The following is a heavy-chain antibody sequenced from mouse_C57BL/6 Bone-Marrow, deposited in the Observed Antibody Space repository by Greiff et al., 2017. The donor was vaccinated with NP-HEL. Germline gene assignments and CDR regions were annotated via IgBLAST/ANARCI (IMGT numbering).Heavy chain of an antibody. J-gene: IGHJ1*03. CDR2: FHPYNDDT. CDR1: GYTFTTYP. CDR3: ARGDYYGSSYWYFDV. Sequence: VQLQQSGAELVKPGASVKMSCKASGYTFTTYPIEWMKQNHGKSLAWIGNFHPYNDDTKYNEKFKGKATLTVEKSSSTVYLELSRLTSDDSAVYYCARGDYYGSSYWYFDVWGTGTTVTVSS. D-gene: IGHD1-1*01. V-gene: IGHV1-47*01.